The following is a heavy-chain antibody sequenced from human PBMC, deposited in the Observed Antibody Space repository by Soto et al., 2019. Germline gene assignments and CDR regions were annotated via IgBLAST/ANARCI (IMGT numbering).Heavy chain of an antibody. CDR3: ASLREGDLYCSGGSCYGHDY. D-gene: IGHD2-15*01. CDR1: GGSFSGYY. CDR2: INHSGST. V-gene: IGHV4-34*01. J-gene: IGHJ4*02. Sequence: PSETLSLTCAVYGGSFSGYYWSWIRQPPGKGLEWIGEINHSGSTNYNPSLKSRVTISVDTSKNQFSLKLSSVTAADTVVYYCASLREGDLYCSGGSCYGHDYWGQGTLVTVSS.